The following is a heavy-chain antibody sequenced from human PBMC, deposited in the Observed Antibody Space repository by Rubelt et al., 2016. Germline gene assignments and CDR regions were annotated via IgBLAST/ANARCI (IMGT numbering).Heavy chain of an antibody. Sequence: VQLVESGGGVVQPGRSLRVSCAASGFTFSHYGMYWVRQAPGKGLEWVAVIWYDGSNKYYADSVKGRFSISRDNSKNTLYLQMNSLRAEDTALYYCANYDFWSGYGYFQHWGQGTLVTVSS. CDR2: IWYDGSNK. CDR1: GFTFSHYG. J-gene: IGHJ1*01. D-gene: IGHD3-3*01. CDR3: ANYDFWSGYGYFQH. V-gene: IGHV3-33*06.